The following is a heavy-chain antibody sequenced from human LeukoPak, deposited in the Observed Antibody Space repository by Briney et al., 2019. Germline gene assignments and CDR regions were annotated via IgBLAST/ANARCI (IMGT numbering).Heavy chain of an antibody. CDR3: ARSYYYDSSGYFGY. V-gene: IGHV3-30-3*01. Sequence: GGSLRLSCAASGFTFSSYAMHWVRQAPGKGLEWVAVISYDGSNKYYADSVKGRFTISRDNSMNTLYLQMNSLRAEDTAVYYCARSYYYDSSGYFGYWGQGTLVTVSS. J-gene: IGHJ4*02. CDR2: ISYDGSNK. CDR1: GFTFSSYA. D-gene: IGHD3-22*01.